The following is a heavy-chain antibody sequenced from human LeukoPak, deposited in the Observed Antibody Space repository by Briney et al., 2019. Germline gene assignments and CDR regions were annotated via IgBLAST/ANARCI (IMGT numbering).Heavy chain of an antibody. Sequence: GGTLRLSCAASGVTFSNFGMHWVRQAQGKGMEREAFIRNDGTNKYYADSVKGRFTISRYNSKNTLFLQMSGLGADDTAVYYCAKDWAYSGNYYYFDHWGQGTLVTVSS. V-gene: IGHV3-30*02. J-gene: IGHJ4*02. CDR2: IRNDGTNK. CDR3: AKDWAYSGNYYYFDH. D-gene: IGHD1-26*01. CDR1: GVTFSNFG.